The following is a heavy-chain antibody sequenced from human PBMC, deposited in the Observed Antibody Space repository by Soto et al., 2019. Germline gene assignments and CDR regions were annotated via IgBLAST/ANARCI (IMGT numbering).Heavy chain of an antibody. J-gene: IGHJ6*02. CDR3: ARVDVEDYYGMDV. Sequence: PSETLSLTCAVYGGSFSGYYWSWIRQPPGKGLEWIGEINHSGSTNYNPSLKSRVTISVDTSKNQFSLKLSSVTAADTAVYCCARVDVEDYYGMDVWGQGTTVTVSS. CDR2: INHSGST. V-gene: IGHV4-34*01. D-gene: IGHD3-3*01. CDR1: GGSFSGYY.